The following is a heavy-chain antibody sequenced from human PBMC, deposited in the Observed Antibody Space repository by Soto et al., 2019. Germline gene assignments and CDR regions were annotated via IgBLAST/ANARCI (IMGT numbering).Heavy chain of an antibody. V-gene: IGHV3-73*02. J-gene: IGHJ4*02. CDR2: IRSKAYSYAT. D-gene: IGHD6-19*01. Sequence: EVQLVESGGGLVQPGGSLKLSCATSGFTFSGSDIHWVRQASGKGLEWVGRIRSKAYSYATVYAASVKGRFTISRDDSKNMAYLQSNSPRTEDTAVYYCIRQNFGKPVALAIDFWGQGSPGPVSS. CDR3: IRQNFGKPVALAIDF. CDR1: GFTFSGSD.